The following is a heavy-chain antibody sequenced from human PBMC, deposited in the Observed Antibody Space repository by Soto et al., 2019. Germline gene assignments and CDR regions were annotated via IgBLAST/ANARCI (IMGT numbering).Heavy chain of an antibody. CDR3: ATGPIVRRPLLY. CDR1: GYTLTELS. V-gene: IGHV1-24*01. J-gene: IGHJ4*02. D-gene: IGHD3-10*01. CDR2: FDPEDGET. Sequence: ASVKVSCKVSGYTLTELSMHWVRQAPGKGLEWMGGFDPEDGETIYAQKFEGRVTMTEDTSTDTANMELSSLRSEDTAVYYCATGPIVRRPLLYCGQGTLVTVSS.